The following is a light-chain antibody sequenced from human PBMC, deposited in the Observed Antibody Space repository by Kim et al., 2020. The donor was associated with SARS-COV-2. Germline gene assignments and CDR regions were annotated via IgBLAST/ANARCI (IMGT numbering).Light chain of an antibody. Sequence: QSITISCTGTTSDVGNYNYVSWYQQHPGKAPKLMIYDVSYRPSGISTRFSGSKSGNTASLTISGLQAEDEADYYCSSYTSGSALEVFGTGTKVTVL. V-gene: IGLV2-14*03. CDR1: TSDVGNYNY. CDR2: DVS. J-gene: IGLJ1*01. CDR3: SSYTSGSALEV.